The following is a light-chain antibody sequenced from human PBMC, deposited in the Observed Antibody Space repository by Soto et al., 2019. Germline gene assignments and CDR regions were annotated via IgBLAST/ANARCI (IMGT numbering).Light chain of an antibody. CDR2: EGS. CDR1: SSDVGNYNL. Sequence: QSVLTQPASVSGSPGQSITISCTGTSSDVGNYNLVSWYQQHPGKAPKLMIYEGSKRPSGVSNRFSASKSGNTASLTISGLQAEDEADYYCSSYTSSSTLLGTGTKVTVL. CDR3: SSYTSSSTL. J-gene: IGLJ1*01. V-gene: IGLV2-14*02.